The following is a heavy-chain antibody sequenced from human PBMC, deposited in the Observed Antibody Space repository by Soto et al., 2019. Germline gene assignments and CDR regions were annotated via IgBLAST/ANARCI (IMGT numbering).Heavy chain of an antibody. CDR2: INHSGST. Sequence: SETLSLTCAVYGGSFSGYYWSWIRQPPGKGLEWIGEINHSGSTNYNPSLKSRVTISVDTSKNQFSLKLKSVTAADTAVYYCARHVSLGYCTPTSCDLLSWFDAWGQGTQGNVS. CDR1: GGSFSGYY. CDR3: ARHVSLGYCTPTSCDLLSWFDA. V-gene: IGHV4-34*01. J-gene: IGHJ5*02. D-gene: IGHD2-2*01.